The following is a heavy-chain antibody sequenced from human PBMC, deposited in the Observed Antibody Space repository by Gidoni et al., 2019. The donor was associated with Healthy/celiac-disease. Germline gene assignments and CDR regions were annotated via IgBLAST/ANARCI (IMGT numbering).Heavy chain of an antibody. CDR1: GGSSSSYY. Sequence: QVQLQESGPGLVKPSETLSRTCTGSGGSSSSYYGSWIRQPPGKGLEWMGYIYYSGRTNYTPSLKSRVTISVDTSKNQFSLKLSSVPAADTAVYYCARGGIAARRVWYFDLWGRGTLVTVSS. D-gene: IGHD6-6*01. J-gene: IGHJ2*01. CDR3: ARGGIAARRVWYFDL. V-gene: IGHV4-59*01. CDR2: IYYSGRT.